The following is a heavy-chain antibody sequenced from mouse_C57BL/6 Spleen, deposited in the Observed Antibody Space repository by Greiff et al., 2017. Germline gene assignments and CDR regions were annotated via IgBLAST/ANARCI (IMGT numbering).Heavy chain of an antibody. Sequence: VQLQQSGPVLVKPGASVKMSCKASGYTFTDYYMNWVKQSHGKSLEWIGVINPYNGGTSYNQKFKGKATLTVDKSSSTAYMELNSLTSEDSAVYYCARRGFYYGSSDDWGKGTTLTVAS. V-gene: IGHV1-19*01. CDR1: GYTFTDYY. CDR3: ARRGFYYGSSDD. D-gene: IGHD1-1*01. J-gene: IGHJ2*01. CDR2: INPYNGGT.